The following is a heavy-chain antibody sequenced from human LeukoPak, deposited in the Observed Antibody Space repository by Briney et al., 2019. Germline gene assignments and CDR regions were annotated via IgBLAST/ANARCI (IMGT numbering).Heavy chain of an antibody. CDR1: GFTFRTYG. V-gene: IGHV3-7*01. J-gene: IGHJ4*02. D-gene: IGHD3-10*01. CDR2: IKHDGSEK. CDR3: ARLLAYGSGGEAFDY. Sequence: GGSLRLSRAASGFTFRTYGSHWVRQAPGKGLEWVANIKHDGSEKYYVDSVRGRFTISRDNAKNSLYLQMNSLRAEDTAVYYCARLLAYGSGGEAFDYWGQGSLVTVSS.